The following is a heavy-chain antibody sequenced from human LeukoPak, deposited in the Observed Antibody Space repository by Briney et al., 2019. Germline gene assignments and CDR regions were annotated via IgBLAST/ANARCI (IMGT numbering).Heavy chain of an antibody. J-gene: IGHJ4*02. CDR1: GFTFSSYA. Sequence: PGGSLRLSCATSGFTFSSYAMIWVRQAPGKGLEWVSGIGASGGSTYYADSVKGRFPISRDNSKNTLYLQMNSLRTEDTAVYYCAKAEGYDILTGLDYWGQGTLVTVSS. CDR2: IGASGGST. CDR3: AKAEGYDILTGLDY. D-gene: IGHD3-9*01. V-gene: IGHV3-23*01.